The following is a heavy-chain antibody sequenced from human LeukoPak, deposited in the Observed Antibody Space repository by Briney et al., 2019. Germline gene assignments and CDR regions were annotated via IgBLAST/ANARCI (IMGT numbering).Heavy chain of an antibody. J-gene: IGHJ4*02. CDR3: ASAYNWNYPDY. Sequence: GGSLRLSCAASGFTFSSYSMNWVRQAPGKGLEWVSYISSSSSTIYYADSVKGRFTISRDNAKNSLYLQMNSLRAEDTAVYYCASAYNWNYPDYWGQGTLVTVSS. CDR2: ISSSSSTI. D-gene: IGHD1-20*01. V-gene: IGHV3-48*01. CDR1: GFTFSSYS.